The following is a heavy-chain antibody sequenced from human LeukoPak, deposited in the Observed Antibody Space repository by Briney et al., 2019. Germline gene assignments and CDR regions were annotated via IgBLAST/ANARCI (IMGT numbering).Heavy chain of an antibody. Sequence: SETLSLTCTISGGSLTSTSHYWDWVRQPPGKGLEWLGSIYSSGSTYYNPSLKSRVTVSFDTSKNQFSLSLTSVTAADTAVYYCTKRRGYSFGFDYYYMDVWGKGTTVTISS. CDR3: TKRRGYSFGFDYYYMDV. CDR1: GGSLTSTSHY. D-gene: IGHD5-18*01. J-gene: IGHJ6*03. CDR2: IYSSGST. V-gene: IGHV4-39*01.